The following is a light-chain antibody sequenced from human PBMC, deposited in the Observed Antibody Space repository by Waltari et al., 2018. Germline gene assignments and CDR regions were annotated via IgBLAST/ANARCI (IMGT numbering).Light chain of an antibody. CDR2: GAS. CDR3: QQYGSSPRIT. Sequence: EIVLTQSPGTLSLSPGESATLSCRASQSVSSSCLAWYPQRPGQATRLLIYGASSRATGIPDRCSGSGSGTDFTLTISRLEPEDFAVYYCQQYGSSPRITFGQGTRLEIK. V-gene: IGKV3-20*01. CDR1: QSVSSSC. J-gene: IGKJ5*01.